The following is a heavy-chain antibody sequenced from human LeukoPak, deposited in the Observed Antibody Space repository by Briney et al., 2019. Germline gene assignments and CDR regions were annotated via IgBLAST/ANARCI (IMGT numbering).Heavy chain of an antibody. Sequence: PGGSLRLSCAASGFTFSSYWMSWVRQAPGKGLEWVSTISGSGGITHYADSVKGRFTISRDNSKNTLYLQLNSLRAEDTAVYYCAKGTYYGGNSISGVDYWGQGTLVTVSS. CDR2: ISGSGGIT. CDR1: GFTFSSYW. D-gene: IGHD4-23*01. J-gene: IGHJ4*02. V-gene: IGHV3-23*01. CDR3: AKGTYYGGNSISGVDY.